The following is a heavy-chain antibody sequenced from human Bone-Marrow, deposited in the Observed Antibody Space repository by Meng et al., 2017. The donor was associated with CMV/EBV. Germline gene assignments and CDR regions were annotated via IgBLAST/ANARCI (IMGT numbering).Heavy chain of an antibody. Sequence: GGSLRLSCAASGFTVSSNYMSWVRQAPGKGLEGVSVIYSGGSTYYADSVKGRFTISRDNSKNTLYLQMNSLRAEDTAVYYCASDRAYCSSTSCYFFYSGMDVWGQGTTVTVSS. J-gene: IGHJ6*02. V-gene: IGHV3-53*01. CDR1: GFTVSSNY. D-gene: IGHD2-2*01. CDR3: ASDRAYCSSTSCYFFYSGMDV. CDR2: IYSGGST.